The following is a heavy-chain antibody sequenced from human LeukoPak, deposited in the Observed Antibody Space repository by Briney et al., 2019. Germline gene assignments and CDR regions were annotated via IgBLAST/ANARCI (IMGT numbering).Heavy chain of an antibody. D-gene: IGHD6-19*01. CDR1: GFTFSSYA. J-gene: IGHJ5*02. CDR2: ISGSGGST. Sequence: GGSLRLSCAASGFTFSSYAMSWVRQAPGKGLEWVSAISGSGGSTYYADSAKGRFTISRDNSKNTLYLQMNSLRAEDTAVYYCVGGGWYDLGWFDPWGQGTLVTVSS. V-gene: IGHV3-23*01. CDR3: VGGGWYDLGWFDP.